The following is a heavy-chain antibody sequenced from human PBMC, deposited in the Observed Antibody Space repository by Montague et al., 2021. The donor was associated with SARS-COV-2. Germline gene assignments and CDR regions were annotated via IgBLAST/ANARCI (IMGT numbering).Heavy chain of an antibody. V-gene: IGHV4-39*07. Sequence: ETLSLTCTVSGGSISSSSYYWGWIRQPPGKGLEWIGSIYYSGSTYYNPSLKGRVTISVDTSKNQFSLKLSSVTAADTAVYYCARVGRQQLVRLSGMDVWGQGTTVTVSS. CDR1: GGSISSSSYY. D-gene: IGHD6-13*01. CDR2: IYYSGST. J-gene: IGHJ6*02. CDR3: ARVGRQQLVRLSGMDV.